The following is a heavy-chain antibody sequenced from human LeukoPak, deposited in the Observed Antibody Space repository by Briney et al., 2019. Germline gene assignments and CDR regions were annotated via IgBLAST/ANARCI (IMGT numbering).Heavy chain of an antibody. CDR1: GATFSSYA. D-gene: IGHD1-1*01. V-gene: IGHV1-69*13. Sequence: ASVKVSCKASGATFSSYAISWVRQAPGQGLEWMGGIIPIFGTANYAQKFQGRVTITADESTSTAYMELSSLRSEDTAVYYCARYGIYYYYMDVWGKGTTVTVSS. J-gene: IGHJ6*03. CDR2: IIPIFGTA. CDR3: ARYGIYYYYMDV.